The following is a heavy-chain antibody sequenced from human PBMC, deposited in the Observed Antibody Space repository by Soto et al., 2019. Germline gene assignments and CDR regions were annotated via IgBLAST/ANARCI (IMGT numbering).Heavy chain of an antibody. J-gene: IGHJ4*02. CDR3: AKPHSSGWYAPAY. CDR1: GFTFSSYA. D-gene: IGHD6-19*01. Sequence: PGGSLRLSCAASGFTFSSYAMSWVRQAPGKGLEWVSAISGSGGTTYYADSVKGRFTISRDNSKNTLYLQMNSLRAEDTAVYYCAKPHSSGWYAPAYCGQGTLVTVSS. V-gene: IGHV3-23*01. CDR2: ISGSGGTT.